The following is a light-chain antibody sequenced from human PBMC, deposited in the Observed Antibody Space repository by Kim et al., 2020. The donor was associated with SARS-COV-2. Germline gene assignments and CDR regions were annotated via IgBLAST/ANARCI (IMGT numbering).Light chain of an antibody. CDR1: GSDVGYYNY. CDR2: NVT. Sequence: GHLVTIASTGTGSDVGYYNYVSWYQRRPGKAPRLILSNVTKRPSGVPDRFSGSMSDNTASLTISGLQTEDEGDYYCCSYTGIYTFIFGGGTQLTVL. CDR3: CSYTGIYTFI. J-gene: IGLJ2*01. V-gene: IGLV2-11*01.